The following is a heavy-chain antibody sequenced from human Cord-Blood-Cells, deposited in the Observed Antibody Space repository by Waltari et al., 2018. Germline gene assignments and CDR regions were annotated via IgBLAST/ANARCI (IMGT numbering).Heavy chain of an antibody. J-gene: IGHJ4*02. D-gene: IGHD3-22*01. Sequence: QVQLQQWGAGLLKPSETLSLTCAVYGGSFSGYYWSWIRQPPGKGLEWIGEINHSGSTNYNPSLKSRVTISVDTSKNQFSRKLSSVAAADTAVYYCARGLTSGYYDSSGYYYWGQGTLVTVSS. V-gene: IGHV4-34*01. CDR1: GGSFSGYY. CDR2: INHSGST. CDR3: ARGLTSGYYDSSGYYY.